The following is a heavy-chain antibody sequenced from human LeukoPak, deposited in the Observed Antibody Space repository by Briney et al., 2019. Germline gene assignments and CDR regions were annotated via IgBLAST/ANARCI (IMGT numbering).Heavy chain of an antibody. D-gene: IGHD2-2*01. CDR1: GFSLSTYS. Sequence: KTGGSLRLSCAASGFSLSTYSMSWVRQAPGKGLEWVSSISSSSSYIYYADSVKGRFTISRDNAKNSLYLQMNSLRAEDTAVYYCARGTYCSSTSCFYYMDVWGKGTTVTVSS. J-gene: IGHJ6*03. V-gene: IGHV3-21*01. CDR2: ISSSSSYI. CDR3: ARGTYCSSTSCFYYMDV.